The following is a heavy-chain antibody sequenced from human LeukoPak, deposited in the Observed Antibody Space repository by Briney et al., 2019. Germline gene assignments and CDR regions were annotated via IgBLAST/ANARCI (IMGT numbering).Heavy chain of an antibody. V-gene: IGHV1-18*01. J-gene: IGHJ3*02. D-gene: IGHD6-19*01. CDR3: ARWSYSSDWYFGTFRI. Sequence: ASVKVSCKAAGYTFTSYGISLVRQAPGQGLEWMGWISTYDGNTNYAQNLQGRVTMTTDTSTRTAYMELRSLRSGDTAVYYCARWSYSSDWYFGTFRIGGQGTTVTISS. CDR1: GYTFTSYG. CDR2: ISTYDGNT.